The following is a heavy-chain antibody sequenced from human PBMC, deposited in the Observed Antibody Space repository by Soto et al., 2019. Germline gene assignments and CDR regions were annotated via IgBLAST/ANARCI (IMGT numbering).Heavy chain of an antibody. CDR2: INHSGST. D-gene: IGHD6-13*01. J-gene: IGHJ4*02. V-gene: IGHV4-34*01. CDR1: GGSFSGYY. Sequence: PSETLSLTCAVYGGSFSGYYWSWIRQPPGKGLEWIGEINHSGSTNYNPSLKSRVTISVDTSKNQFSLKLSSVTAADTAVYYCARGIAAAGWYFDYWGQGTLVTVSS. CDR3: ARGIAAAGWYFDY.